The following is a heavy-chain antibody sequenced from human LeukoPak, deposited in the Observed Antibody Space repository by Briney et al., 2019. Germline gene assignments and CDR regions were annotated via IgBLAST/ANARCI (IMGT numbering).Heavy chain of an antibody. V-gene: IGHV1-46*01. D-gene: IGHD3-10*01. CDR2: INPSGGST. J-gene: IGHJ3*02. Sequence: ASVKVSCKASGYTFTSYYMHWVRQAPGQGLEWMGIINPSGGSTSYAQKFRGRVTMTRDTSSSTVYMELSSLRSDDTAVYYCARGRVRGVRAESSDAFDIWGQGTMVTVSS. CDR3: ARGRVRGVRAESSDAFDI. CDR1: GYTFTSYY.